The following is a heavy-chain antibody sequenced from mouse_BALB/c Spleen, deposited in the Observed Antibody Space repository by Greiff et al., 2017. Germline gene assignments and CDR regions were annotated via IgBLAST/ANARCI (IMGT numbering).Heavy chain of an antibody. D-gene: IGHD2-3*01. CDR2: IHYSGST. J-gene: IGHJ4*01. CDR3: ARADGLDY. V-gene: IGHV3-1*02. CDR1: GYSITSGYS. Sequence: EVKLVESGPDLVKPSQSLSLTCTVTGYSITSGYSWHWIRHYPGNKLEWMGYIHYSGSTNYNPSLKRRISITRDTSKNQFFLKLNSVTTEDTDTYYSARADGLDYWGQGTSVTVSA.